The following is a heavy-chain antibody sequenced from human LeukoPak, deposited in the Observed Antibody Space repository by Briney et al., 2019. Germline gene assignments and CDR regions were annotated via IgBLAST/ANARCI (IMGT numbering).Heavy chain of an antibody. CDR1: GFTVSSNH. CDR3: ARDRERYCSAGSCYDFPVDAFDI. V-gene: IGHV3-66*01. CDR2: MYSGGST. J-gene: IGHJ3*02. Sequence: GGSLRLSCAASGFTVSSNHMSWVRQAPGKGLAWVSVMYSGGSTYFPDSVKGRFTISRDNSKNTLYLQMNSLRVEDTAVYYCARDRERYCSAGSCYDFPVDAFDIWGQGTMVTVSS. D-gene: IGHD2-15*01.